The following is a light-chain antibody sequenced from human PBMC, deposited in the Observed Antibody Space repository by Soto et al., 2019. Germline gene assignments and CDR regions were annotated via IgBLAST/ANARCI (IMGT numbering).Light chain of an antibody. CDR2: WAS. CDR3: QQYYSTPLFT. J-gene: IGKJ3*01. Sequence: DIVMTQSPDSLAVSLSERATINCKSSQSVLCSSNNKNYLAWYQQKPGQPPKLLIYWASTRESGVPDRFSGSGSGTDFTLTISSLQAEDVAVYYCQQYYSTPLFTFGPGTKVDIK. V-gene: IGKV4-1*01. CDR1: QSVLCSSNNKNY.